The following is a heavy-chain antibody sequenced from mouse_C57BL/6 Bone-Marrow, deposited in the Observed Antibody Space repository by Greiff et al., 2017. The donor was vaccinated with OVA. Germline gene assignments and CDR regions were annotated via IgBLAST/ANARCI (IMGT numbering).Heavy chain of an antibody. D-gene: IGHD3-2*02. CDR3: ARSRQLRRYYAMDY. CDR1: GYSFTDYN. V-gene: IGHV1-39*01. Sequence: VHVKQSGPELVKPGASVKISCKASGYSFTDYNMNWVKQSNGKSLEWIGVINPNYGTTSYNQKFKGKATLTVDQSSSTAYMQLNSLTSEDSAVYYCARSRQLRRYYAMDYWGQGTSVTVSS. CDR2: INPNYGTT. J-gene: IGHJ4*01.